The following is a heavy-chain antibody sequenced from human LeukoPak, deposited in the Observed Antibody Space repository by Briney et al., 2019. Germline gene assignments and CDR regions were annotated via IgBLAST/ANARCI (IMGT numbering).Heavy chain of an antibody. CDR3: AKSSSITIFGVGIAFDY. D-gene: IGHD3-3*01. J-gene: IGHJ4*02. Sequence: GGSLRLSCAASGFTFSSHGMHWVRQAPGKGLEWVAVILSDGSKEFYTDSVKGRFTISRDNSKNTLYLQMNSLRAEDTAVYYCAKSSSITIFGVGIAFDYWGQGTLVTVSS. CDR2: ILSDGSKE. V-gene: IGHV3-30*02. CDR1: GFTFSSHG.